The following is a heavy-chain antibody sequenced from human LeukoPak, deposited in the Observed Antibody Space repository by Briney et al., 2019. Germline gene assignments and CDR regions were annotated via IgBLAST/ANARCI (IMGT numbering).Heavy chain of an antibody. CDR3: TKGCRYCSGGSQDY. J-gene: IGHJ4*02. CDR1: GFTFSSYG. D-gene: IGHD2-15*01. Sequence: GGSLRLSCAASGFTFSSYGMSWVRQAPGKGLEWLSAISGSGGSTYYADSVKGRFTISRDNSKNTLYLQMNSLRAEDTAVYYCTKGCRYCSGGSQDYWGQGTLVAVSS. CDR2: ISGSGGST. V-gene: IGHV3-23*01.